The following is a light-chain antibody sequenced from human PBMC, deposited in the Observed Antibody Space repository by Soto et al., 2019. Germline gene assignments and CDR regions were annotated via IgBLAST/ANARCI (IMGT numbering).Light chain of an antibody. J-gene: IGLJ2*01. CDR1: SSDVGGNNY. Sequence: QSALTQPPSASGSPGQSVTISCTGTSSDVGGNNYVSWYQQRPGKAPKLIIYEVTQRPSGVSDRFSGSKSGNTATLTVSGLQAEDEADYHCCSSAGINTLVFGGGTKLTVL. V-gene: IGLV2-8*01. CDR2: EVT. CDR3: CSSAGINTLV.